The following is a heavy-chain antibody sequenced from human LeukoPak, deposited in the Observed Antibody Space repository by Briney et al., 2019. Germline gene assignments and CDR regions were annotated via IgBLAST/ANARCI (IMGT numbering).Heavy chain of an antibody. CDR3: ARDSGLSVVPAANDDAFDI. CDR1: GYTFTGYY. CDR2: INPNSGGT. V-gene: IGHV1-2*02. J-gene: IGHJ3*02. D-gene: IGHD2-2*01. Sequence: ASVKVSCKASGYTFTGYYMHWVRQAPGQGLEWMGWINPNSGGTNYAQKFQGRVTMTRDTSISTAYMELSRLRSDDTAVYYCARDSGLSVVPAANDDAFDIWGQGTMVTVSS.